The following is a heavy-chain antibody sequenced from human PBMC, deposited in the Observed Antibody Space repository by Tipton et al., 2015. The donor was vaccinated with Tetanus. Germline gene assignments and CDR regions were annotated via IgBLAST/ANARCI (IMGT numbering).Heavy chain of an antibody. Sequence: TLSLTCTVPGGSISSSSYYWGWIRQPPGKGLEWIGNIFYIGSAYYNPSLRSRVTISVDTSKNQFSLKLSSVTAADTALYYCARRVTMPSAPSRYFDYWGQGTLVTVSP. V-gene: IGHV4-39*01. CDR2: IFYIGSA. D-gene: IGHD4/OR15-4a*01. CDR1: GGSISSSSYY. J-gene: IGHJ4*02. CDR3: ARRVTMPSAPSRYFDY.